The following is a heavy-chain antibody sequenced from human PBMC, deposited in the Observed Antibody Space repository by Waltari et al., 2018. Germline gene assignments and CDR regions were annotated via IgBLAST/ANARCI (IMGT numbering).Heavy chain of an antibody. CDR3: ARMENLVSDMGVASRAEYYFDY. D-gene: IGHD3-9*01. Sequence: QLQLQESGPGLVKPSETLSLTCTVSGDSISSGSYYWSWIRQPPGKGLEWIGYIYYSGSTNYNPSLKSRVTISVDTSKNQFSLKLSSVTAADTAVYYCARMENLVSDMGVASRAEYYFDYWGQGTLVTVSS. CDR2: IYYSGST. V-gene: IGHV4-61*01. J-gene: IGHJ4*02. CDR1: GDSISSGSYY.